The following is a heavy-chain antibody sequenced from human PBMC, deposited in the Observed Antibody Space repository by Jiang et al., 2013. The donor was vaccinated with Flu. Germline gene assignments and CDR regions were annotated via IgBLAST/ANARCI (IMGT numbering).Heavy chain of an antibody. CDR3: ARHLGYCSSTSCYPWFDP. CDR2: IYYSGST. J-gene: IGHJ5*02. Sequence: PSETLSLTCTVSGGSISSYYWSWIRQPPGKGLEWIGYIYYSGSTNYNPSLKSRVTISVDTSKNQFSLKLNSVTAADTAVYYCARHLGYCSSTSCYPWFDPWGQGTLVTVSS. D-gene: IGHD2-2*01. CDR1: GGSISSYY. V-gene: IGHV4-59*01.